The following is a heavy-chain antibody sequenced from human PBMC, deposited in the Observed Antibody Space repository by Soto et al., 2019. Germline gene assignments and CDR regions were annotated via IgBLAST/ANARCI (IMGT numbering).Heavy chain of an antibody. CDR3: ARSMVTHRWFDP. CDR2: IIPIFGTA. V-gene: IGHV1-69*13. Sequence: SVKVSCKASGGTFSSYAISWVRQAPGQGLEWMGGIIPIFGTANYAQKFQGRVTITADESTSTAYMELSSLRSEDTAVYYCARSMVTHRWFDPWGQGTLVTVSS. CDR1: GGTFSSYA. D-gene: IGHD4-4*01. J-gene: IGHJ5*02.